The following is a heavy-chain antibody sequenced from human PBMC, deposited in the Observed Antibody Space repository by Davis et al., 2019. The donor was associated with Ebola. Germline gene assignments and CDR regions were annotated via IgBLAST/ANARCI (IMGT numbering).Heavy chain of an antibody. Sequence: GESLKISCAASGFTFSSYGMHWVRQAPGKGLEWVAFIRYDGSNKYYADSVKGRFTISRDNAKNSLYLHMNSLRAEDTAVYYCASQCSSTSCYYGMDVWGKGTTVTVSS. CDR3: ASQCSSTSCYYGMDV. CDR1: GFTFSSYG. V-gene: IGHV3-30*02. D-gene: IGHD2-2*01. J-gene: IGHJ6*04. CDR2: IRYDGSNK.